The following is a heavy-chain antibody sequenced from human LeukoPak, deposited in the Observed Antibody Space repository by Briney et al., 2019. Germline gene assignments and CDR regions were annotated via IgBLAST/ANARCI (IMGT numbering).Heavy chain of an antibody. CDR2: IYHSGST. CDR3: ARRGRGTTTLFDY. V-gene: IGHV4-4*02. CDR1: GGSISSSNW. Sequence: PSETLSLTCAVSGGSISSSNWWSWVRQPPGKGLEWIGEIYHSGSTNYNPSLKSRVTISEDTSKNQFSLKLSSVTAADTAVYYCARRGRGTTTLFDYWGQGTLVTVSS. D-gene: IGHD1-26*01. J-gene: IGHJ4*02.